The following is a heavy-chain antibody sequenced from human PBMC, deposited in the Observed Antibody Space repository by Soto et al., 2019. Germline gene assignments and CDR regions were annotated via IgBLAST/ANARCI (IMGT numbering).Heavy chain of an antibody. CDR1: GGSICSGGYS. V-gene: IGHV4-30-2*01. CDR2: IYHSGST. Sequence: PSETLSLTCAVSGGSICSGGYSWSWIRQPPGKGLEWIGYIYHSGSTYYNPSLKSRVTISVDRSKNQFSLKLSSVTAADTAVYYCARASTTVTTLDYWGQGTLVTVSS. CDR3: ARASTTVTTLDY. D-gene: IGHD4-17*01. J-gene: IGHJ4*02.